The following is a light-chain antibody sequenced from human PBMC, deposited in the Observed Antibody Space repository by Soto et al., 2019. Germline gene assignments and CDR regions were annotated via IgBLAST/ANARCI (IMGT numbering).Light chain of an antibody. J-gene: IGKJ1*01. CDR1: QTITSTF. CDR3: QQYGSSVWT. V-gene: IGKV3-20*01. CDR2: SIS. Sequence: EIVLTQSPGTLSLSPGERATLSCRASQTITSTFLAWYQQKPGQAPRLLIYSISSRATGIPDRFSGSGSGTDFTLTITRLEPEDFAVYFCQQYGSSVWTFGQGTKVDI.